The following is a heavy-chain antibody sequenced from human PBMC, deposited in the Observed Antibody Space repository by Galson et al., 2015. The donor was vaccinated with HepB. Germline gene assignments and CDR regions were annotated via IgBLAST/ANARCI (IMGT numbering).Heavy chain of an antibody. V-gene: IGHV3-21*01. CDR2: ISSSGIHI. Sequence: SLRLSCAASGFTFSSYRMNWVRQAPGKGLEWVSSISSSGIHIYYADSVKGRFTISRDNAKNSLSLQMNSLRSEDTAVYYCARAPSGYCNTATCYSNWFDPWGQGTLVTVSS. CDR3: ARAPSGYCNTATCYSNWFDP. J-gene: IGHJ5*02. CDR1: GFTFSSYR. D-gene: IGHD2-2*02.